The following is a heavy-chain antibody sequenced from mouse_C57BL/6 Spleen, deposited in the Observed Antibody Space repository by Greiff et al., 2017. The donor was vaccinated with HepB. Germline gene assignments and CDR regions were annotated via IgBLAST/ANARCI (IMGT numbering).Heavy chain of an antibody. V-gene: IGHV5-9*01. J-gene: IGHJ2*01. CDR1: GFTFSSYT. Sequence: EVKLMESGGGLVKPGGSLKLSCAASGFTFSSYTMSWVRQTPEKRLEWVATISGGGGNTYYPDSVKGRFTISRDNAKNTLYLQMSSLRSEDTALYYCARQENYYGSSPYYFDYWGQGTTLTVSS. D-gene: IGHD1-1*01. CDR3: ARQENYYGSSPYYFDY. CDR2: ISGGGGNT.